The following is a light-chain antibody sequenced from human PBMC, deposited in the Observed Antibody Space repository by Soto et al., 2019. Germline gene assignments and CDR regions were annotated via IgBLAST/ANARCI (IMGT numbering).Light chain of an antibody. CDR3: CSYAGSSTYGV. J-gene: IGLJ2*01. CDR1: SSDVGSYNL. V-gene: IGLV2-23*01. CDR2: EGS. Sequence: QSALTQPASVSGSPGQSITISCTGTSSDVGSYNLVSWYQQHPGKAPKLMIYEGSKRPSGFSNRFAGSKSGNTASLTISGLQAEDEADYYCCSYAGSSTYGVFGGGTQLTVL.